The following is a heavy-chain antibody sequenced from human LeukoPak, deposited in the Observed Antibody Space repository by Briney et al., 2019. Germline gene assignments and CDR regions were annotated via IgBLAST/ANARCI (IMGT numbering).Heavy chain of an antibody. D-gene: IGHD3-3*01. CDR1: GFTFSSYW. V-gene: IGHV3-23*01. CDR2: ISDSGGST. Sequence: PGGSLRLSRAASGFTFSSYWMSWVRQAPGKGLEWVSGISDSGGSTYYADSVKGRFTISRDNSKNTLYLQMNSLRAEDTAVYYCAKGACIPIFGVISNPCNFNYWGQGTLVTVSS. J-gene: IGHJ4*02. CDR3: AKGACIPIFGVISNPCNFNY.